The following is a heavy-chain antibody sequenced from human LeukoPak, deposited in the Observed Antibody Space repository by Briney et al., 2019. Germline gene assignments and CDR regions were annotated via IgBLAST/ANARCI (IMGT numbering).Heavy chain of an antibody. CDR3: ARPPLKYFEGGWFDP. D-gene: IGHD3-9*01. V-gene: IGHV5-51*01. Sequence: GESLKISCKGSGYSFTSYWIGWVRQMPGKGLEWMGIIYPGDSDTRYSPSFQGQVTISADKSISTAYLQWSSLKASDTAMYYCARPPLKYFEGGWFDPWGQGTLVTVSS. CDR1: GYSFTSYW. J-gene: IGHJ5*02. CDR2: IYPGDSDT.